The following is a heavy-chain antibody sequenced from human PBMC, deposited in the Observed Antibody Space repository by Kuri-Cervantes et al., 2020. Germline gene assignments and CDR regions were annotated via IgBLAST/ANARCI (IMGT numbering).Heavy chain of an antibody. CDR2: IYYSGST. V-gene: IGHV4-59*08. CDR3: AREGELSSYYFDY. CDR1: GGSISSYY. J-gene: IGHJ4*02. Sequence: SETLSLTCTVSGGSISSYYWSWIRQPPGKGLEWIGYIYYSGSTYYNPSLKSRVTISVDTSKNQFSLKLSSVTAADTAVYYCAREGELSSYYFDYWGQGTLVTVSS. D-gene: IGHD3-16*02.